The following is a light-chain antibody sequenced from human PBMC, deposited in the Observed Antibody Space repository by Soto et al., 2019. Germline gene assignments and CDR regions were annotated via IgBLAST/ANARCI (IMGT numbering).Light chain of an antibody. CDR3: QQDYNLFT. J-gene: IGKJ4*01. CDR2: GAS. Sequence: EIVMTQSPATLSLSPGERVTLSCRASRSVSSSYLSWYQQKPGQAPRLLIYGASTRATGIPARFSGSGSGTDFTLTISSLQPEDFAVYYCQQDYNLFTFGGGTKVEIK. CDR1: RSVSSSY. V-gene: IGKV3D-7*01.